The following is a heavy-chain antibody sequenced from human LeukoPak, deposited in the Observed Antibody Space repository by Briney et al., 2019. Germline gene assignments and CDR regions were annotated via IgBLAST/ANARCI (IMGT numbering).Heavy chain of an antibody. D-gene: IGHD3-16*02. J-gene: IGHJ3*02. Sequence: GGSLRLSCAASGFTVSSNYMSWVRQVPGKGLEWVSSISSTGTYIYYADSVKGRFTISRDNAKNSLFLQMNSLRDEDTAVYYCVSGNDPDYVWGTYRLDAFDIWGQGTMVIVSS. V-gene: IGHV3-21*01. CDR3: VSGNDPDYVWGTYRLDAFDI. CDR1: GFTVSSNY. CDR2: ISSTGTYI.